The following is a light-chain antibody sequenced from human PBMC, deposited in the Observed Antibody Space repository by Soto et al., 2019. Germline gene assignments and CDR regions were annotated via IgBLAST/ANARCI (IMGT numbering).Light chain of an antibody. CDR3: QHYGSLVLT. Sequence: EIVLTQSPDTLSLSPGERATLSCRASQSVSSSYLAWYQQKPGQAPRLLISGASSRATGIPDRFSGSGSGTDFTLTISRLEPEDFAVYYCQHYGSLVLTFGGGTKVEIK. CDR2: GAS. J-gene: IGKJ4*01. CDR1: QSVSSSY. V-gene: IGKV3-20*01.